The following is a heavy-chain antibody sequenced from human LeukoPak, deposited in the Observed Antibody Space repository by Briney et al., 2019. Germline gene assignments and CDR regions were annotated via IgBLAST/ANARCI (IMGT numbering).Heavy chain of an antibody. CDR3: ARDCIAAAGTVDY. Sequence: GGSLRLSCAASGFTFSSYWLTWVRQAPGKGLEWVANIKQDGSEKNYVDSVKGRFTISRDNAKNSLYLQMNSLRAEDTAVYYCARDCIAAAGTVDYWGQGTLVTVSS. CDR1: GFTFSSYW. CDR2: IKQDGSEK. V-gene: IGHV3-7*01. J-gene: IGHJ4*02. D-gene: IGHD6-13*01.